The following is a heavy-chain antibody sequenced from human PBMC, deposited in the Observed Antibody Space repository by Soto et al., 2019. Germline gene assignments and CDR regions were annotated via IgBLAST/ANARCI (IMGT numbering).Heavy chain of an antibody. CDR3: ARPHGGPYAFDI. V-gene: IGHV4-61*01. J-gene: IGHJ3*02. D-gene: IGHD3-10*01. CDR2: IYGSGNT. CDR1: GGSITSGTYF. Sequence: PSETLSLTCTVSGGSITSGTYFWGWIRQPPGKGLEWIGYIYGSGNTNYNPSLNSRVIISIDTSQNQLSLKLTSVTAADTAVYYCARPHGGPYAFDIWGRGTMVTVSS.